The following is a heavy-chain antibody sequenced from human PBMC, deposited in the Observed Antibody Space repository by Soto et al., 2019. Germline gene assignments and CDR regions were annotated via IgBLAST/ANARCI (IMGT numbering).Heavy chain of an antibody. CDR1: GFTFSSYA. CDR3: AREKCAAGLCDYYGMDV. V-gene: IGHV3-30-3*01. Sequence: GGSLRLSCAASGFTFSSYAMHWVRQAPGKGLEWVAVISYDGSNKYYADSVKGRFTISRDNSKNTLYLQMNSLRAEDTAVYYCAREKCAAGLCDYYGMDVWGQGTTVTVSS. D-gene: IGHD6-13*01. CDR2: ISYDGSNK. J-gene: IGHJ6*02.